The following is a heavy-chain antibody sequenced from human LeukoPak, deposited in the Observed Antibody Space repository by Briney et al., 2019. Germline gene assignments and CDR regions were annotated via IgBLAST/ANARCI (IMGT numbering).Heavy chain of an antibody. CDR3: ARGAAGTTSAWFDP. D-gene: IGHD1-7*01. J-gene: IGHJ5*02. CDR1: GGSFSGYY. CDR2: INHSGST. V-gene: IGHV4-34*01. Sequence: PSETLSLTCAVYGGSFSGYYWSWIRQPPGKGLEWIGEINHSGSTNYNPSLKSRVTISVDTSKNQFSLKLSSVTAADTAVYYRARGAAGTTSAWFDPWGQGTLVTVSS.